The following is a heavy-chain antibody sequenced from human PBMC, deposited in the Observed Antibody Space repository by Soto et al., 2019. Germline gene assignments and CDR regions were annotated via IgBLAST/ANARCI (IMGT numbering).Heavy chain of an antibody. CDR2: IYAGDSET. D-gene: IGHD3-10*01. V-gene: IGHV5-51*01. CDR1: GYSFSNFW. CDR3: AKIGSGSYLYCGMDV. J-gene: IGHJ6*02. Sequence: PGESLKISCKGSGYSFSNFWIGWVRQMPGKGLEWMGIIYAGDSETRYSPSFQGQVTISVDKSISTAYLQWNNLKASDTAMYYCAKIGSGSYLYCGMDVWGQGTTVTVSS.